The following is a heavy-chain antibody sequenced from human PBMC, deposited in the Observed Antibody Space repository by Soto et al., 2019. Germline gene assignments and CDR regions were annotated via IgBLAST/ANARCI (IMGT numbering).Heavy chain of an antibody. V-gene: IGHV4-59*01. J-gene: IGHJ6*02. Sequence: PSETLSLTCTVSGGSISSYYWSWIRQPPGKGLEWIGYIYYSGSTNYNPSLKSRVTISVDTSKNQFSLKLSSVTAADTAVYYCARVQWLRLNYYYYYGMDVWGQGTTVTVSS. CDR3: ARVQWLRLNYYYYYGMDV. D-gene: IGHD5-12*01. CDR2: IYYSGST. CDR1: GGSISSYY.